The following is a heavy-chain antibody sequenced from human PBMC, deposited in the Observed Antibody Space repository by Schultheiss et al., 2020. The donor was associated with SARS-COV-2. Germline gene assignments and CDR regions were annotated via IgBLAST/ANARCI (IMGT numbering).Heavy chain of an antibody. Sequence: SETLSLTCAVYGGSFSGNYWGWIRQPPGKGLEWIGSIYHSGSTYYNPSLKSRVTISVDTSKNQFSLKLSSVTAADTAVYYCARDLRWFGGLDSWGQGTLVTVSS. CDR2: IYHSGST. J-gene: IGHJ4*02. V-gene: IGHV4-38-2*02. D-gene: IGHD3-10*01. CDR3: ARDLRWFGGLDS. CDR1: GGSFSGNY.